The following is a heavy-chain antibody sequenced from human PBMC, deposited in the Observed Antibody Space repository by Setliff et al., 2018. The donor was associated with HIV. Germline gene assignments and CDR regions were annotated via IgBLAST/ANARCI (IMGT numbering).Heavy chain of an antibody. CDR2: ISAYNGNT. Sequence: ASVKVSCKAVGYSLTSYGINWVRKAPGQGLEWMGWISAYNGNTNYAQKLQGRVTMTTDTSTSTVYMELSNLRSEDTAIYYCARSGREANLYGLYGVHYFDYWGQGTLVTVSS. D-gene: IGHD4-17*01. V-gene: IGHV1-18*01. J-gene: IGHJ4*02. CDR3: ARSGREANLYGLYGVHYFDY. CDR1: GYSLTSYG.